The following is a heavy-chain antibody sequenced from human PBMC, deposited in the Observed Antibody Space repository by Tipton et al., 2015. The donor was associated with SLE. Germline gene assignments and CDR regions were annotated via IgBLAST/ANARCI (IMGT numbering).Heavy chain of an antibody. CDR2: IYYSGST. V-gene: IGHV4-39*07. CDR1: GGSISSSSYY. J-gene: IGHJ6*03. Sequence: TLSLTCTVSGGSISSSSYYWGWIRQPPGKGLEWIGSIYYSGSTYYNPSLKSRVTISVDTSKNQFSLKLSSVTAADTAVYYCSRAVRDLYYYYYLDVWGKGTTVTVSS. CDR3: SRAVRDLYYYYYLDV. D-gene: IGHD3-10*01.